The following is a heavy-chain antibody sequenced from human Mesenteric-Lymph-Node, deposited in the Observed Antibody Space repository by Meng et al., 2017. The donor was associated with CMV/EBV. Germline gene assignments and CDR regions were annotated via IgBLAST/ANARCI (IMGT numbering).Heavy chain of an antibody. CDR1: GITFSSYA. J-gene: IGHJ5*01. CDR2: ISYSGVDT. CDR3: ARKSGDHDS. Sequence: LRLSWAASGITFSSYAMTWVRQAPGKGLEWVSSISYSGVDTYYADSVKGRFTISRDNSKNTLYLQMNSLRAEDTALYYCARKSGDHDSWGQGTLVTVSS. V-gene: IGHV3-23*01. D-gene: IGHD1-26*01.